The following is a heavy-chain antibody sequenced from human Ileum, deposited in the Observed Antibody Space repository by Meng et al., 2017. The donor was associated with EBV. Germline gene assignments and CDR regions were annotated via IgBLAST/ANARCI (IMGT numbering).Heavy chain of an antibody. Sequence: LQVQVTGHGMVKPSETLSPTCTVSGGYISSSDYYWGWIRQPPGKGLEWIGSLYFSGSTYSNPSLESRVTISVDTSNNQFSLKLSSVTAADTAVYYCARRGYSSGWYAYDYWGQGTLVTVSS. D-gene: IGHD6-19*01. CDR2: LYFSGST. CDR3: ARRGYSSGWYAYDY. CDR1: GGYISSSDYY. J-gene: IGHJ4*02. V-gene: IGHV4-39*01.